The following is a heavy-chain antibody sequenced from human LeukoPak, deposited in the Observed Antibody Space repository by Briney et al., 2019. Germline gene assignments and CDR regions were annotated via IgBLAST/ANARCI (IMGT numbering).Heavy chain of an antibody. V-gene: IGHV3-30-3*01. CDR3: ARDFLWLVDY. D-gene: IGHD6-19*01. CDR2: VSKDGNNI. Sequence: GGSLRLSCAASGFDFINFHIHWVRQAPGKGLEWLAFVSKDGNNIYYADSVKGRFTISRDNSKSTLYLQMNSLRADDTAIYYCARDFLWLVDYWGQGTLVAVSS. CDR1: GFDFINFH. J-gene: IGHJ4*02.